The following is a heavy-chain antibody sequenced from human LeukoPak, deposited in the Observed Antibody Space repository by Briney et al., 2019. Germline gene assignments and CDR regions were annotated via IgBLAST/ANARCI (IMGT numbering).Heavy chain of an antibody. V-gene: IGHV3-64*01. CDR3: ARALPYTAIDY. D-gene: IGHD5-18*01. CDR1: GFTFSSYA. CDR2: ISSNGGST. Sequence: GGSLRLSCAASGFTFSSYAMHWVRQPPGKGLEYVSAISSNGGSTYYANSVKGRFTISRDTSKNTLYLQMGSLRAEDMAVYYCARALPYTAIDYWGQGTLVTVSS. J-gene: IGHJ4*02.